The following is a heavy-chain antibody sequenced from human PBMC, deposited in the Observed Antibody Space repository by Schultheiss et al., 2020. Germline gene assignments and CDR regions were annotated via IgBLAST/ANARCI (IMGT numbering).Heavy chain of an antibody. CDR2: IYHSGST. Sequence: SQTLSLTCTVSGYSISSGYYWGWIRQPPGKGLEWIGSIYHSGSTYYNPSLKSRVTISVDTSKNQFSLKLSSVTAADTAVYYCARVVVAAFSDYWGQGTLVTVSS. D-gene: IGHD2-15*01. CDR1: GYSISSGYY. V-gene: IGHV4-38-2*02. CDR3: ARVVVAAFSDY. J-gene: IGHJ4*02.